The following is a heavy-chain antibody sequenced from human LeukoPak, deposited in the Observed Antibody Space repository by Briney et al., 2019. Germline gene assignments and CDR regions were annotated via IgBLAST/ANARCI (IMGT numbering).Heavy chain of an antibody. CDR2: IYTSGRT. Sequence: PSETLSLTCTVSGGSITFDSYYWTWIRQPAGKGLEWIGRIYTSGRTFYNPSLKSRVTISMDTSMNQFSLRLNSVTAADTAVYYCARARVIPASFDDWGQGALVTVSS. D-gene: IGHD3-16*02. CDR1: GGSITFDSYY. V-gene: IGHV4-61*02. CDR3: ARARVIPASFDD. J-gene: IGHJ4*02.